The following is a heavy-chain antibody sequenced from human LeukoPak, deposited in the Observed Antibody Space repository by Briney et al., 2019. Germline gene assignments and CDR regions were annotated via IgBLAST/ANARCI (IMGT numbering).Heavy chain of an antibody. D-gene: IGHD2-15*01. CDR1: GFTFSSFT. CDR2: ISSSSSYI. CDR3: ARGSEGYCSGGGCYYGLDV. Sequence: GGSLRLSCAASGFTFSSFTMNWVRQAPGKGLEWVSYISSSSSYIYYADSVKGRFTISRDNAENSLYLQMNSLRAEDTAVYYCARGSEGYCSGGGCYYGLDVWGQGTTVTVSS. J-gene: IGHJ6*01. V-gene: IGHV3-21*01.